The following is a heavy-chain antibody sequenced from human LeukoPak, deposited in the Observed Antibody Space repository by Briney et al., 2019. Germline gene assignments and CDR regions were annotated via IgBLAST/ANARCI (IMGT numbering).Heavy chain of an antibody. J-gene: IGHJ4*02. D-gene: IGHD3-10*01. V-gene: IGHV4-39*01. CDR1: GGSVSSTTYY. CDR3: ARYVVYGSGKYYFDC. Sequence: PSETLSLTCTVSGGSVSSTTYYWGWIRQPPGKGLEWIASINYSGSTYYNPSLKSRVTISVDTSENQFSLKLSSVTAADTAVYYCARYVVYGSGKYYFDCWGQGTLVTVSS. CDR2: INYSGST.